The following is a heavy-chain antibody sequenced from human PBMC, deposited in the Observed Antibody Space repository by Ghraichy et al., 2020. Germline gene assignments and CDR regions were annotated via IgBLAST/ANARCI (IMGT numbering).Heavy chain of an antibody. CDR2: ITTSSSSI. V-gene: IGHV3-48*02. D-gene: IGHD4-23*01. CDR3: ARASRVVRLHYYDGMDV. Sequence: GGSLRLSCVASGFTFSSYNMNWVRQSPGKGLEWVSYITTSSSSIFYADSVKGRFTISRDNAKNSLSLQMNSLRDEDTAVYYCARASRVVRLHYYDGMDVWGQGATETVSS. CDR1: GFTFSSYN. J-gene: IGHJ6*02.